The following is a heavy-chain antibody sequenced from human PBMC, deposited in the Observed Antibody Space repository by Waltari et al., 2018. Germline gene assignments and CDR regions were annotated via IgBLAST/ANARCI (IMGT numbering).Heavy chain of an antibody. CDR2: IYHSGGT. Sequence: QVQLQESGPGLVKPSGTLSLTCAVSGGSISSSNWWSWVRQPPGKGLEWIGEIYHSGGTNYNPSLKSRVTISVDKSKNQFSLKLSAVTAADTAVYYCARRQQLALTFRGWFDPWGQGTLVTVSS. CDR1: GGSISSSNW. CDR3: ARRQQLALTFRGWFDP. D-gene: IGHD6-13*01. J-gene: IGHJ5*02. V-gene: IGHV4-4*02.